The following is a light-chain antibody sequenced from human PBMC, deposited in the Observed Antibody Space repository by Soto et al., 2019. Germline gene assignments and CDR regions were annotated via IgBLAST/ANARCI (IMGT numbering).Light chain of an antibody. J-gene: IGKJ5*01. CDR2: DAS. CDR1: QSINTY. CDR3: QQYSSAPGT. Sequence: ENVLTQSPATLSLSPGEGATLSCRASQSINTYLAWYQQKPGQAPRLLIDDASKRATGIPARFSGSGSGTDFTLSISRLQPEDFGLYHCQQYSSAPGTFRQGTRLEIK. V-gene: IGKV3-11*01.